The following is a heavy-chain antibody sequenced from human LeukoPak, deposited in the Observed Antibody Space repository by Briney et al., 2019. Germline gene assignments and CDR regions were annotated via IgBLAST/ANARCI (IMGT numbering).Heavy chain of an antibody. D-gene: IGHD2-15*01. Sequence: GGSLRLSCAASGFTFSTYAMHWVRQAPGKGLEWVTVISYDGSNEYYADSVKGRFTISRDNSKNTVFLQMSSLRAEDTAVYYCARDPLSGGSYFDYWGQGTLVTVSS. CDR3: ARDPLSGGSYFDY. CDR2: ISYDGSNE. V-gene: IGHV3-30-3*01. CDR1: GFTFSTYA. J-gene: IGHJ4*02.